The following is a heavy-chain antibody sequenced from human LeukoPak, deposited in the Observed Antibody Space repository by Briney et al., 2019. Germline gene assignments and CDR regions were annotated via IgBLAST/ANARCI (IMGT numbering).Heavy chain of an antibody. V-gene: IGHV3-30*18. CDR3: AKQIVATILLDY. J-gene: IGHJ4*02. CDR2: ISYDGSNK. D-gene: IGHD5-12*01. Sequence: GGSLRLSCAASGFTFSSYGMHWVRQAPGKGLEWVAVISYDGSNKYYADSVKGRFTISRDNSKNTLYLQMNSLRAEDTAVCYCAKQIVATILLDYWGQGTLVTVSS. CDR1: GFTFSSYG.